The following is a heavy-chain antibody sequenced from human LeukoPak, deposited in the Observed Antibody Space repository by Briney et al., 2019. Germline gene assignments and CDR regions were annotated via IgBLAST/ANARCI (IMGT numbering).Heavy chain of an antibody. Sequence: GASVKVSCKASGYTFTSYGISWVRQAPGQGLEWMGWISAYNGNTNYAQKLQGRVTMTTDTSTSTACMELRSLRSDDTAVYYCASWHSSGYYDDAFDIWGQGTMVTVSS. CDR2: ISAYNGNT. V-gene: IGHV1-18*01. J-gene: IGHJ3*02. CDR3: ASWHSSGYYDDAFDI. D-gene: IGHD3-22*01. CDR1: GYTFTSYG.